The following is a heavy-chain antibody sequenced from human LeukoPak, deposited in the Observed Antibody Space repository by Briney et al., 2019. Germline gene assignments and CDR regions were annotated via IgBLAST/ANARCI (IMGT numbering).Heavy chain of an antibody. D-gene: IGHD3-22*01. J-gene: IGHJ6*02. CDR3: ARHGSMIPSYYYGMDV. CDR2: IYYSGST. V-gene: IGHV4-59*08. Sequence: SETLSLTCTVSGGSISSYYWSWIRQPPGKGLEWIGYIYYSGSTNYNPSLKSRVTISVDTSKNQFSLKLSSVTAADTAAYYCARHGSMIPSYYYGMDVWGQGTTVTVSS. CDR1: GGSISSYY.